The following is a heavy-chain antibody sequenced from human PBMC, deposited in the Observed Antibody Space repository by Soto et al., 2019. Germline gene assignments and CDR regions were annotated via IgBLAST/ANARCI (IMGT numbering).Heavy chain of an antibody. Sequence: VVCLGLSCAASGFTFRSYAMSWVRQAPGRGLEWVSAISATGSNTYYADSVKGRFTISRDNSKNSLFLQLNNLRVEDAAVYFCARGHDVVRVPLAIRVAYFDYWGQGAVVTVSS. CDR3: ARGHDVVRVPLAIRVAYFDY. J-gene: IGHJ4*02. CDR2: ISATGSNT. D-gene: IGHD2-8*01. CDR1: GFTFRSYA. V-gene: IGHV3-23*01.